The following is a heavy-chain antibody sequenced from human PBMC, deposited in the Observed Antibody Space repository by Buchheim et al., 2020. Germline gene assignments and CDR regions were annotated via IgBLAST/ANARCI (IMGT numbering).Heavy chain of an antibody. J-gene: IGHJ4*02. D-gene: IGHD3-16*01. Sequence: QVQLQESGPGLVKPAQTLSLICSVSGASISSGNYYWNWIRQRPGQGLEWIGYVYSSGVTYYSPSLRSRLAISLDTSQNPFSLRLRSVTAADTAVYYCATSRRGTPLVDWGQGSL. CDR1: GASISSGNYY. CDR3: ATSRRGTPLVD. V-gene: IGHV4-31*03. CDR2: VYSSGVT.